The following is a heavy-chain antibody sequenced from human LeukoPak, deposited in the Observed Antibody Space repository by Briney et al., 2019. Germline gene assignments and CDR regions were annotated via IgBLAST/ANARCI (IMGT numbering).Heavy chain of an antibody. CDR2: INPSGGST. Sequence: ASVKVSCKVSGYTLTELSMHWVRQAPGQGLEWMGIINPSGGSTSYAQKFQGRVTMTRDMSTSTVYMELSSLRSEDTAVYYCASNGDWEQHGPLIYYYYYMDVWGKGTTVTVSS. CDR1: GYTLTELS. D-gene: IGHD1-26*01. CDR3: ASNGDWEQHGPLIYYYYYMDV. J-gene: IGHJ6*03. V-gene: IGHV1-46*01.